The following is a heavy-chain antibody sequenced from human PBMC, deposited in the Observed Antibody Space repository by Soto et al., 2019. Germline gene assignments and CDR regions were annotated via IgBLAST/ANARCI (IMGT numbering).Heavy chain of an antibody. Sequence: GGSLRLCCAASGFTFSSYSMNWVRQAPGRGLEWVASIARDRSWKFYVDSVKGRFTVSKDNAENSLYLQLNSLRAEDTAVYYCARENHAKFDYWGQGTPVTVSS. V-gene: IGHV3-7*01. CDR2: IARDRSWK. J-gene: IGHJ4*02. CDR3: ARENHAKFDY. CDR1: GFTFSSYS.